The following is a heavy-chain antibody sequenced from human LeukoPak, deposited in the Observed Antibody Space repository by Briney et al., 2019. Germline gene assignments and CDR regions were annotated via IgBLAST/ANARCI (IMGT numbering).Heavy chain of an antibody. D-gene: IGHD3-22*01. Sequence: ASVKVSCKASGYTFTSYGISWVRRAPGQGLEWMGWISAYNGNTNYAQKLQGRVTMTTDTSTSTAYMELRSLRSDDTAVYYCARDPGGPYYDSSGPPDYWGQGTLVTVSS. CDR2: ISAYNGNT. CDR3: ARDPGGPYYDSSGPPDY. V-gene: IGHV1-18*01. CDR1: GYTFTSYG. J-gene: IGHJ4*02.